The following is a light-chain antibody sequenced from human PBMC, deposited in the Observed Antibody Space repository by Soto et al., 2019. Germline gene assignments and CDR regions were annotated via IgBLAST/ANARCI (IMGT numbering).Light chain of an antibody. CDR3: MKALQTPRT. Sequence: DFVMPQSPLSLPVTPGEPASISCRSSQSSLHSNGYNYLDWYLQKPGQSPQLLVYLGSNRASGVPDRFSGRGSGTDFTLKISRVEAEDVGVYYCMKALQTPRTFGQGTKVEIK. V-gene: IGKV2-28*01. J-gene: IGKJ1*01. CDR1: QSSLHSNGYNY. CDR2: LGS.